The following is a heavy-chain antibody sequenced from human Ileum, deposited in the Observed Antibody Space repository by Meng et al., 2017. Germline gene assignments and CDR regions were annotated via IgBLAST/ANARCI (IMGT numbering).Heavy chain of an antibody. V-gene: IGHV4-4*02. CDR1: GASIIGVNW. J-gene: IGHJ4*02. Sequence: QVQPQVAVPGLVRPSGTLSLTCTVSGASIIGVNWWTWVRQTPGKGLERIGEIHHSGSTNSIPSLKSRVTISLDTSKNQLSLKLTSVTAADTAVYYCARHIGVPGTRGFDYWGQGTLVTVSS. D-gene: IGHD6-19*01. CDR3: ARHIGVPGTRGFDY. CDR2: IHHSGST.